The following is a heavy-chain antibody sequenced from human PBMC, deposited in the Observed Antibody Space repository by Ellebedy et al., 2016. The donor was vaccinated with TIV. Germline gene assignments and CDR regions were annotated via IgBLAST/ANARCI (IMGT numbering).Heavy chain of an antibody. J-gene: IGHJ4*02. D-gene: IGHD6-13*01. CDR3: ARESAADGMF. V-gene: IGHV3-48*01. CDR2: ISSSSSTI. Sequence: GESLKISXAASGFTFSSYSMNWVRQAPGKGLEWVSYISSSSSTIYYADSVKGRFTISRDNAKSSLFLQMNGLIAEDTAVYYCARESAADGMFWGQGTLVTVSS. CDR1: GFTFSSYS.